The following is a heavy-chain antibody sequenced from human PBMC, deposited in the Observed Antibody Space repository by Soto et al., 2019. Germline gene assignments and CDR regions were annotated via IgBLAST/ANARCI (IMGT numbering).Heavy chain of an antibody. CDR3: AKDLGYSYGYGPVDY. V-gene: IGHV3-23*01. Sequence: EVQLLESGGGLVRPGGSLRLSCAASGFTFSSYAMSWVRQAPGKGLEWVSAISASGGSTYYADSVKGRFTISRDNSKNTLYLQMNSLRAEDTAVYYCAKDLGYSYGYGPVDYWGQGTLVTVSS. CDR1: GFTFSSYA. CDR2: ISASGGST. D-gene: IGHD5-18*01. J-gene: IGHJ4*02.